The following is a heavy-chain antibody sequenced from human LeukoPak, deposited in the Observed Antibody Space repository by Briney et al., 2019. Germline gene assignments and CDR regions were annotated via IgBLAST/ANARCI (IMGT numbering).Heavy chain of an antibody. CDR2: IGGLGEST. CDR1: GFTVSSNY. D-gene: IGHD3-9*01. CDR3: AKDRDIILTGHGMDV. J-gene: IGHJ6*02. Sequence: GRSLRLSCAASGFTVSSNYMSWVRQAPGKGLEWVSTIGGLGESTNYADSVKGRFTISRDNSKNTLYLQMNNLRAEDTAVYYCAKDRDIILTGHGMDVWGQGTTVTVSS. V-gene: IGHV3-23*01.